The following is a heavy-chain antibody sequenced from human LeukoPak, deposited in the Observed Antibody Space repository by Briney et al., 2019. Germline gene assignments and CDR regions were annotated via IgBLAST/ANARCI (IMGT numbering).Heavy chain of an antibody. CDR2: INPNSGGT. V-gene: IGHV1-2*02. J-gene: IGHJ6*02. Sequence: ASVKVSCKASGYTFTSYGISWVRQAPGQGLEWMGWINPNSGGTNYAQKFQGRVTMTRDTSISTAYMELSRLRSDDTAVYYCARWCIAAAGFYYYGMDVWGQGTTVTVSS. D-gene: IGHD6-13*01. CDR3: ARWCIAAAGFYYYGMDV. CDR1: GYTFTSYG.